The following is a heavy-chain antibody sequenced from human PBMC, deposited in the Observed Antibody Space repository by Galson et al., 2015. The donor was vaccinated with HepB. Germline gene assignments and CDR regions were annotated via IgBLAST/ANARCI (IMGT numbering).Heavy chain of an antibody. D-gene: IGHD3-10*01. CDR2: INGGGATT. V-gene: IGHV3-23*01. CDR3: AINPSTLLTPADY. Sequence: SLRLSCAASGFTFSNYAMSWVRQAPGKGLEWVSGINGGGATTYYADSVKGRFTISRDNSKNTLYLQMNSLRADDTAVYYCAINPSTLLTPADYWGQGTLVTVSS. CDR1: GFTFSNYA. J-gene: IGHJ4*02.